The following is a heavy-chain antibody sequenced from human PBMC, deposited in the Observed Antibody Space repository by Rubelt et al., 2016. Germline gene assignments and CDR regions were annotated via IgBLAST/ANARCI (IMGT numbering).Heavy chain of an antibody. CDR2: ISAYNGNT. J-gene: IGHJ4*02. D-gene: IGHD1-26*01. V-gene: IGHV1-18*01. Sequence: QVQLVQSGAEVKKPGASVKVSCKASGYPFTSYGISWVRPAPGQGLEWMGWISAYNGNTNYAQNRQGRGTRTKATSTSTAYMEWRSLRSDDTAGYYWARESGSPRGGGHDYWGQGTLVTVSS. CDR1: GYPFTSYG. CDR3: ARESGSPRGGGHDY.